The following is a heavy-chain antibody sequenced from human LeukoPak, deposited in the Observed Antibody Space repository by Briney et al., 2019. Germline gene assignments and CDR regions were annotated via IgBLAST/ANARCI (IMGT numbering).Heavy chain of an antibody. CDR1: GGTFSSYA. V-gene: IGHV1-69*13. CDR2: IIPIFGTA. J-gene: IGHJ6*03. Sequence: GASVKVSCKASGGTFSSYAISWVRQAPGQGLEWMGGIIPIFGTANYAQKFQGRVTITADESTSTAYMELSSLRSEDTAVYYCARVQLDRGYYYYYYYMDVWGKGTTVTVSS. CDR3: ARVQLDRGYYYYYYYMDV. D-gene: IGHD6-13*01.